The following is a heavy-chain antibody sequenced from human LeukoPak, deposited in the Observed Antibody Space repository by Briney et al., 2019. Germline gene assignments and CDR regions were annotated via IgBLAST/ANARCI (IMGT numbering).Heavy chain of an antibody. Sequence: GGSLRLSCAASGFSFSSYWVTWVRQAPGKGLEWVAHINQDGTEKYYVDSVKGRFTISIDNSKNSLYLQMNSLRVEDRDVYYCARGAGDAAAGIVYWGQGNLVTVSS. CDR3: ARGAGDAAAGIVY. CDR2: INQDGTEK. J-gene: IGHJ4*02. CDR1: GFSFSSYW. V-gene: IGHV3-7*05. D-gene: IGHD6-25*01.